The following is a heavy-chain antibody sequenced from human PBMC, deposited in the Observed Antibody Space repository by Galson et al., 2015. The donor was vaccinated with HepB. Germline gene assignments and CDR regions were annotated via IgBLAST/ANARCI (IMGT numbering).Heavy chain of an antibody. Sequence: SVKVSCKVSVYTLRQVSLNWVRQAPGEGLEWMGGFDPADLGIKTAPRFLGRVTMTEDTSTNTAYLELSRLRYEDTAMYYCAKTGWERLEITRFDYWGQGTLVTVSS. J-gene: IGHJ4*02. D-gene: IGHD1-14*01. CDR1: VYTLRQVS. CDR2: FDPADLGI. CDR3: AKTGWERLEITRFDY. V-gene: IGHV1-24*01.